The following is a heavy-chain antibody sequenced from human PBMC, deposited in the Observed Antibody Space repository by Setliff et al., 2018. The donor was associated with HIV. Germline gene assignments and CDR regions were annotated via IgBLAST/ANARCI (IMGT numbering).Heavy chain of an antibody. CDR2: MRYDGSDE. D-gene: IGHD3-3*01. CDR3: ARDVSWRVRTYIDY. V-gene: IGHV3-30*02. CDR1: GFTFGSYG. Sequence: GGSLRLSCAAFGFTFGSYGMHWVRQAPGKGLELVAFMRYDGSDECYVDSVKGRFNISRDNAKNSLYLQMNSLTAEDTAVYYCARDVSWRVRTYIDYWGQGALVTVSS. J-gene: IGHJ4*02.